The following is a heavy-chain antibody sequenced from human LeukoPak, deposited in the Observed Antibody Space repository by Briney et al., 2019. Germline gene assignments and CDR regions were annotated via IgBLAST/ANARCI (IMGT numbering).Heavy chain of an antibody. Sequence: PGGSLRLSCAASGFSFSNFWMHWVRQAPGKGLVWVSRINSDGSSTNYADSVKGRFTISRDNAKNTVYLQMNSLSVEDTALYFCSRGCSSTSCYPFDYWGQGTLVTVSS. V-gene: IGHV3-74*01. CDR2: INSDGSST. CDR1: GFSFSNFW. D-gene: IGHD2-2*01. CDR3: SRGCSSTSCYPFDY. J-gene: IGHJ4*02.